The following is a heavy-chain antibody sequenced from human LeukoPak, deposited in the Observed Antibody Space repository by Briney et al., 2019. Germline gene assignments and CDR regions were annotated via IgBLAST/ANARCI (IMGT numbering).Heavy chain of an antibody. CDR2: INHSGST. D-gene: IGHD5-12*01. CDR1: GGSFSGYY. Sequence: SETLSLTCAVHGGSFSGYYWSWIRQPPGKGLEWIGEINHSGSTNYNPSLKSRVTISVDTSKNQFSLKLSSVTAADTAVYYCARAGAGYSGYDLHDAFDIWGQGTMVTVSS. CDR3: ARAGAGYSGYDLHDAFDI. J-gene: IGHJ3*02. V-gene: IGHV4-34*01.